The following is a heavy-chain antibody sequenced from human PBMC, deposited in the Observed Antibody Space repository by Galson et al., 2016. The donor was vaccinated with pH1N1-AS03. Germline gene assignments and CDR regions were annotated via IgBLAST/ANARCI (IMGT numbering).Heavy chain of an antibody. CDR3: ARGAPGDHLLSPLLN. Sequence: SLRLSCAASGFTFRTFGMHWVRQAPGKGLEWVAVIWNDGSLKKYGDYVKGRFIISRDNSNNNVSLEMSSLRAEDTAIYYCARGAPGDHLLSPLLNWGQGNLVTVSS. V-gene: IGHV3-33*01. J-gene: IGHJ4*02. CDR2: IWNDGSLK. CDR1: GFTFRTFG. D-gene: IGHD2-2*01.